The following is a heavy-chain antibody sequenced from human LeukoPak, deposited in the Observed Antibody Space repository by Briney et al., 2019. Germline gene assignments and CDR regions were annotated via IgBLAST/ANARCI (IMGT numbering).Heavy chain of an antibody. CDR2: ISSSSSYI. Sequence: PGGSLRLSCAASGFTFSSYSMNWVRQAPGKGLEWVSSISSSSSYIYYADSVKGRFTISRDNAKNSLYLQMNSLRAEDTAVYYCARGIGILYYFDYWGQGTLVTVSS. CDR3: ARGIGILYYFDY. V-gene: IGHV3-21*01. D-gene: IGHD2-21*01. J-gene: IGHJ4*02. CDR1: GFTFSSYS.